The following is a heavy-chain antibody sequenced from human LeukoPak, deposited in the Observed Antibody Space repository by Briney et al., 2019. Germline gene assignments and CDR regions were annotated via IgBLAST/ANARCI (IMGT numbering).Heavy chain of an antibody. D-gene: IGHD3-10*01. V-gene: IGHV3-43*02. CDR2: ISGDDGST. Sequence: GGSLRLSCAASGFRFEDHAMRWVRQAPEKGLEWVSVISGDDGSTYYADSVKGRFTISRDNSKNSLFLQMKSLRTEDTALYYCAKDMWYYGSGSYYISPSDYWGQGTLVTVSS. J-gene: IGHJ4*02. CDR3: AKDMWYYGSGSYYISPSDY. CDR1: GFRFEDHA.